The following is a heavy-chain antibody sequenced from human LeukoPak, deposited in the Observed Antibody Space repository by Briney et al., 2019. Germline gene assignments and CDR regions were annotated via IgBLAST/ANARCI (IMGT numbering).Heavy chain of an antibody. CDR2: IKQDGSER. Sequence: GGSLRLSCAASGFTFSSYWMSWVRQAPGKGLEWVANIKQDGSERYYVDSVKGRFTISRDSAKNSLFLQVNSLRAEDTAVYYCATRRYSSGFDYWGQGTLVTVSS. J-gene: IGHJ4*02. D-gene: IGHD6-19*01. CDR1: GFTFSSYW. V-gene: IGHV3-7*01. CDR3: ATRRYSSGFDY.